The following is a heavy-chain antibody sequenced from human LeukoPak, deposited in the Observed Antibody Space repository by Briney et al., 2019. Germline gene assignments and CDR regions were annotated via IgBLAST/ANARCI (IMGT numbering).Heavy chain of an antibody. CDR2: LYYSGST. CDR1: GGSISTTNNY. Sequence: SETLSLTCTVSGGSISTTNNYWGWIRQPPGKGLEWIGSLYYSGSTYYNPSLRSRVSISLDTSRNQFSLKLRSVTAADTAVYFCASRNYDFFYVDVWGKGTTVTVSS. CDR3: ASRNYDFFYVDV. J-gene: IGHJ6*03. D-gene: IGHD3/OR15-3a*01. V-gene: IGHV4-39*07.